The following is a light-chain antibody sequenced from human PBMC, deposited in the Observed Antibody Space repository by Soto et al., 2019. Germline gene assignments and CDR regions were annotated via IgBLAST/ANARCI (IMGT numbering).Light chain of an antibody. CDR3: QESISNLGT. J-gene: IGKJ3*01. CDR2: AAS. CDR1: QSISYS. Sequence: DIQMTQSPSSLSASEGESVTFTCRASQSISYSLNWFQQKPGKAPKVLIYAASSLPSGVPSRFSGSGSGTEFTLTINSLQREDFATYYCQESISNLGTFGPGTTVDIK. V-gene: IGKV1-39*01.